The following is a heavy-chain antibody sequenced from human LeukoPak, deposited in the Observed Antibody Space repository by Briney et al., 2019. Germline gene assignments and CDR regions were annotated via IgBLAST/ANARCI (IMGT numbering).Heavy chain of an antibody. CDR2: LSKSGNT. V-gene: IGHV4-59*08. J-gene: IGHJ4*02. CDR3: ARHSERYSYFDY. CDR1: GGSISSYY. D-gene: IGHD5-18*01. Sequence: SETLSLTCTVSGGSISSYYWSWIRLPPGKGLEWIGYLSKSGNTNYSPSLKSRVTIFGDTSKNQFSLRLSSVTAADTAVYSCARHSERYSYFDYWGQGTLVTVSS.